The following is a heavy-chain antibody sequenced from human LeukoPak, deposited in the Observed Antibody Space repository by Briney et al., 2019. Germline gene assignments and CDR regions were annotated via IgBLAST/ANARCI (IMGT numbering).Heavy chain of an antibody. V-gene: IGHV3-30*04. D-gene: IGHD1-26*01. Sequence: GGSLRLSCAASGFTFSSYAMHWVRQAPGKGLEWVAVISYDGSNKYYADSVKGRFTISRDNSKNTLYLQMNSLRAEDTAVYYCARDGGSYYDYWGQGTLVTVSS. CDR2: ISYDGSNK. J-gene: IGHJ4*02. CDR3: ARDGGSYYDY. CDR1: GFTFSSYA.